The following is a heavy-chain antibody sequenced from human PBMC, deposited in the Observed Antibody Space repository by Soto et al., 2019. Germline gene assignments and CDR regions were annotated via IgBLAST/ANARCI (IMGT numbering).Heavy chain of an antibody. Sequence: QLQLQESGSGLVKPSQTLSLTCAVSGGSISSSVYSWSWIRQPPGKGLEWIGYIYHNGNTYFSPSLKSRVTISVDRSKNQFSLKLSSVTAADTAAYYCARGADSLWAFDIWGQGTVVTVSS. J-gene: IGHJ3*02. D-gene: IGHD2-15*01. CDR1: GGSISSSVYS. CDR2: IYHNGNT. CDR3: ARGADSLWAFDI. V-gene: IGHV4-30-2*01.